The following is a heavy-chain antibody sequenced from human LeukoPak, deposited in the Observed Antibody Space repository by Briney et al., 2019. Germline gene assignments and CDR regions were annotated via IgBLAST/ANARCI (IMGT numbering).Heavy chain of an antibody. CDR2: IYHSGST. D-gene: IGHD3-22*01. CDR1: GGSISSSNW. V-gene: IGHV4-4*02. CDR3: ARDSSGYYYEPDY. Sequence: SETLSLTCAVSGGSISSSNWWSWVGQPPGKRLEWIGEIYHSGSTNYNPSLKSRVTISVDKSKNQFSLKLSSVTAADTAVYYCARDSSGYYYEPDYWGQGTLVTVSS. J-gene: IGHJ4*02.